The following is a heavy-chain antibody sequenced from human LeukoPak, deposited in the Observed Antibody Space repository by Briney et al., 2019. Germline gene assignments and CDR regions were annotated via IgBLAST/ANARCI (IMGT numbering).Heavy chain of an antibody. V-gene: IGHV1-2*02. J-gene: IGHJ4*02. D-gene: IGHD3-22*01. Sequence: ASVNVSCKASGYTFTGYYLHWVRQAAGQGLEWMGWINPNSGGTNYAQKFQGRVTMTRDTSITTAYMELSGLRSDDTAVYYCARDPTPTYESGAYYGVDWGRGTLVTVSS. CDR2: INPNSGGT. CDR1: GYTFTGYY. CDR3: ARDPTPTYESGAYYGVD.